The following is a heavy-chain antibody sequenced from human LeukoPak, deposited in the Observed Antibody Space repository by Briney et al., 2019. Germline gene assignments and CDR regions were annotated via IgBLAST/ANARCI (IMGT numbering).Heavy chain of an antibody. CDR3: ARDYSGTYYAFDY. D-gene: IGHD1-26*01. Sequence: GGSLRLSCAASGFTFSSSWMNWVRQAPGKGLEWLSYISLSSTTIYYADSVKGRFTISRDNAKNSVYLQMNSLRAEDTAVYYCARDYSGTYYAFDYWGQGTLVTVSS. CDR1: GFTFSSSW. V-gene: IGHV3-48*04. CDR2: ISLSSTTI. J-gene: IGHJ4*02.